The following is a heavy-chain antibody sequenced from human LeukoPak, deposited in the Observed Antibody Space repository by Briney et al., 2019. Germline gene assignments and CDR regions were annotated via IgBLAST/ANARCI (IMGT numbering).Heavy chain of an antibody. CDR3: ARDLNGDYHFDY. J-gene: IGHJ4*02. CDR1: GGSISSYY. CDR2: IYYSGST. D-gene: IGHD4-17*01. Sequence: SETLSLTCTVSGGSISSYYWSWIRQPPGKGLEWIGYIYYSGSTNYNPSLKSRVTISVDTSKNQFSLKLSSVTAADTAVYYCARDLNGDYHFDYWGQGTLVTVSS. V-gene: IGHV4-59*01.